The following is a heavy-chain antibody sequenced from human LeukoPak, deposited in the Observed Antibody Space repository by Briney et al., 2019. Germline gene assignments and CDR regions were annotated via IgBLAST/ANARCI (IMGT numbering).Heavy chain of an antibody. CDR1: GFTFSSYE. CDR2: ISSSGTTT. Sequence: GGSLRLSCAASGFTFSSYEMNWVRQAPGKGLEWVPYISSSGTTTKYADSVKGRLTISRANAKNSVYLQMNSLRVDDTAVYYCARETYCRGGSCYKGNAFDIWGQGTMVTVSS. D-gene: IGHD2-15*01. CDR3: ARETYCRGGSCYKGNAFDI. J-gene: IGHJ3*02. V-gene: IGHV3-48*03.